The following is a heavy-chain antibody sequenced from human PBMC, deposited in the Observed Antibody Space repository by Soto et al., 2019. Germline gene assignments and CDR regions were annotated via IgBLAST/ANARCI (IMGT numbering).Heavy chain of an antibody. CDR3: ARGFTMVRGVIIFPPYGYYCGMDV. V-gene: IGHV1-69*13. CDR2: IIPIFGTA. D-gene: IGHD3-10*01. CDR1: GGTFSSYA. Sequence: SVKVSCKASGGTFSSYAISWVRQAPGQGLEWMGGIIPIFGTANYAQKFQGRVTITADESTSTAYMELSSLRSEDTAVYYCARGFTMVRGVIIFPPYGYYCGMDVWRTRRTVNVSS. J-gene: IGHJ6*04.